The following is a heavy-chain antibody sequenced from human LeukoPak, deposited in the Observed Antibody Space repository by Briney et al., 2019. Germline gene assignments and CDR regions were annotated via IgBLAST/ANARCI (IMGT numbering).Heavy chain of an antibody. D-gene: IGHD2-2*01. CDR2: IYSTGST. J-gene: IGHJ3*02. V-gene: IGHV4-4*07. Sequence: SETLSLTCTVSGGSVSTYYWSWIRETAGRGLEWIGRIYSTGSTDYNPSLGGRVSVSADTSRNQFSLKLTSVTAADTAMYYCALYCTSSSCPNRGGAFDIWGQGTMVTVSS. CDR1: GGSVSTYY. CDR3: ALYCTSSSCPNRGGAFDI.